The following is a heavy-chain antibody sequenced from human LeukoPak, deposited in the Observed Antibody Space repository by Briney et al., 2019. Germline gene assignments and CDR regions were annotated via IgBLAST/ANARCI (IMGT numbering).Heavy chain of an antibody. V-gene: IGHV4-39*07. CDR2: MYYSGST. CDR3: AREEAVTGYYFDY. Sequence: PSETLSLTCTVSGGSISSSTYSWGWIRQPPGNGLEWIGSMYYSGSTYYNPSLKSRVTISVDTSKNQFSLKLSSVTAADTAVYYCAREEAVTGYYFDYWGQGTLVTVSS. J-gene: IGHJ4*02. CDR1: GGSISSSTYS. D-gene: IGHD2-21*02.